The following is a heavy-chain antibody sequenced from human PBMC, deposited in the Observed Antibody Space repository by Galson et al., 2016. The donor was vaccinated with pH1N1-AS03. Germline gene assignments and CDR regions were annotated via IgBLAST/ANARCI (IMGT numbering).Heavy chain of an antibody. D-gene: IGHD3-10*01. V-gene: IGHV1-18*04. CDR3: ARDLGGGIIKEAY. CDR2: ISGDNGNT. CDR1: GYTFTSYG. J-gene: IGHJ4*02. Sequence: SVKVSCKASGYTFTSYGISWLRQAPGQGLEWMGWISGDNGNTNYAQKFQGRVTMTTDTSTSTAYMELSSLRSDDTAVFYCARDLGGGIIKEAYWGQGTLVTVSS.